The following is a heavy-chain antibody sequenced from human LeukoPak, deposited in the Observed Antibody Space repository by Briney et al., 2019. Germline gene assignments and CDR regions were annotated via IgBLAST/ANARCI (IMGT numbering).Heavy chain of an antibody. V-gene: IGHV3-23*01. D-gene: IGHD4-11*01. CDR2: ISGNGGFT. J-gene: IGHJ6*03. CDR3: AKAEEYYRDYYYYMDV. Sequence: GGSLRLSCAASGFTFSSYAVSWVRQAPGKGLEWVSGISGNGGFTYYADSVKGRFTISRDNSKNTLYLQMNSLRAEDTAVYYCAKAEEYYRDYYYYMDVWGKGTTVTVSS. CDR1: GFTFSSYA.